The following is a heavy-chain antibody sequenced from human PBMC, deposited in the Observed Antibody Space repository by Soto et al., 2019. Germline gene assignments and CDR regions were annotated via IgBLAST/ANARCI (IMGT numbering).Heavy chain of an antibody. CDR2: ISTTGSTI. V-gene: IGHV3-48*02. J-gene: IGHJ4*02. D-gene: IGHD2-21*02. CDR1: GFTFSTYS. Sequence: EVQLVESGGGLVPPGGSLRLSCAASGFTFSTYSMNWVRQAPGKGLEWVSYISTTGSTIYYADSVRGRFTISRDNDENSLYLQMNSRREDDTALYYCARSGCGDCPRPFFDYWNQGTLVTVSS. CDR3: ARSGCGDCPRPFFDY.